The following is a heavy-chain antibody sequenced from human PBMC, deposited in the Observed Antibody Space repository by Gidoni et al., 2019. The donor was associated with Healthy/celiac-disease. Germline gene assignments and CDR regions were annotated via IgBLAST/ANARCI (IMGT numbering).Heavy chain of an antibody. CDR1: GYSFTSYW. CDR2: IYPGDSYT. D-gene: IGHD3-10*01. CDR3: ARVEVRQGRGPYYYYGMDV. Sequence: EVQLVQSGAEVKKPGESLKISCKGSGYSFTSYWNGWVRQMPGKGLEWMGIIYPGDSYTRYSPSFQGQVTISADKSISTAYLQWSSLKASDTAMYYCARVEVRQGRGPYYYYGMDVWGQGTTVTVSS. J-gene: IGHJ6*02. V-gene: IGHV5-51*03.